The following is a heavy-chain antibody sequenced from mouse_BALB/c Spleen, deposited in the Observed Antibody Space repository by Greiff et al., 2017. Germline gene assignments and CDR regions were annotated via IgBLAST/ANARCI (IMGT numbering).Heavy chain of an antibody. V-gene: IGHV3-2*02. CDR1: GYSITSDYA. CDR3: AIEGYDDLYAMDY. J-gene: IGHJ4*01. Sequence: EVQLQQSGPGLVKPSQSLSLTCTVTGYSITSDYAWNWIRQFPGNKLEWMGYISYSGSTSYNPSLKSRISITRDTSKNQFFLQLNSVTTEDTATYYCAIEGYDDLYAMDYWGQGTSVTVSS. CDR2: ISYSGST. D-gene: IGHD2-14*01.